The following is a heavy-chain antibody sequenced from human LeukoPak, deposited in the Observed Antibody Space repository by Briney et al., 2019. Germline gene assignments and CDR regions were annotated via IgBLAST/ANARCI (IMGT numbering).Heavy chain of an antibody. CDR3: ARGSAGYSSGCFDY. J-gene: IGHJ4*02. D-gene: IGHD6-19*01. CDR2: ISSSSSYI. CDR1: GFTLSSYS. V-gene: IGHV3-21*01. Sequence: GGSLRLSCAASGFTLSSYSMNWVRQAPGKGLVWVSSISSSSSYIYYADSVKRRFTISRDNAKNSLYLQRNSLRAEDTAVYYCARGSAGYSSGCFDYWSQGTLVTVSS.